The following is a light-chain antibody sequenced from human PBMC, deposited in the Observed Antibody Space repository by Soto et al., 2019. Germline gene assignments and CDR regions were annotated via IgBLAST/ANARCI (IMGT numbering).Light chain of an antibody. V-gene: IGKV1-5*03. CDR1: QSISSW. Sequence: DIQMTQSPSTLSASVGDRVTITCRASQSISSWLAWYQQKPGKAPKLLIYKASSLESGVPSRFSGSGSGTEFTLTISSLRPDDFATYYCQQYNSYSYTFGQGTKVDI. CDR2: KAS. CDR3: QQYNSYSYT. J-gene: IGKJ2*01.